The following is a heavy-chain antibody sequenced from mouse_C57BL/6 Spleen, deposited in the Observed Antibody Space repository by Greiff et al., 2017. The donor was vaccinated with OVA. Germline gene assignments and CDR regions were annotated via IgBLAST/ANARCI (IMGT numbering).Heavy chain of an antibody. V-gene: IGHV1-82*01. Sequence: QVHVKQSGPELVKPGASVKISCKASGYAFSSSWMNWVKQRPGKGLELIGRIYPGDGDTNYNGKFKGKATLTADKSSSTAYMQLSSLTSEDSAVYFCARGGFDYWGQGTTLTVSS. J-gene: IGHJ2*01. CDR3: ARGGFDY. CDR2: IYPGDGDT. CDR1: GYAFSSSW.